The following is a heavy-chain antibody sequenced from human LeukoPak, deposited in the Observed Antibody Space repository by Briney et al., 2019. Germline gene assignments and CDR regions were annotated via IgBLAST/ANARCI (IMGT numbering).Heavy chain of an antibody. D-gene: IGHD3-3*01. J-gene: IGHJ4*02. CDR1: GYSISSGYY. CDR2: IYHSGST. Sequence: KTSETLSLTCTVSGYSISSGYYWGWIRQPPGKGLEWIGSIYHSGSTYYNPSLKSRVTISVDTSKNQFSLKLSSVTAADTAVYYCARLSLKVLEWSPTKGKETHYFDYWGQGTLVTVSS. CDR3: ARLSLKVLEWSPTKGKETHYFDY. V-gene: IGHV4-38-2*02.